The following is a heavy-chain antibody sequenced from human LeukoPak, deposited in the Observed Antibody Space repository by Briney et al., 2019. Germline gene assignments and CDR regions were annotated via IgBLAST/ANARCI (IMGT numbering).Heavy chain of an antibody. Sequence: SETLSLTCTVSGASISSSSYYWGWIRQPPGKGLEWIGSIYYSGSTYYNPSLKSRVTISVDTSKNQFSLKLSSVTAADTAVYYCARSGYSHGYYTNWFDPWGQGTLVTVSS. CDR1: GASISSSSYY. CDR2: IYYSGST. CDR3: ARSGYSHGYYTNWFDP. D-gene: IGHD5-18*01. V-gene: IGHV4-39*01. J-gene: IGHJ5*02.